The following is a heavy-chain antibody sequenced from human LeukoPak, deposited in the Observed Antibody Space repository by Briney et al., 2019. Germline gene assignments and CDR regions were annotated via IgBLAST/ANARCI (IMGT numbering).Heavy chain of an antibody. V-gene: IGHV4-34*01. CDR1: GRSLSGYY. Sequence: SDSLSLTCAVYGRSLSGYYWSWIRQPPGKGLEWIGEINHSGSTNYHPSLEGRVTISVDPSQNQFPLQLSSVTDADTAVYYCARLHPLRRGHYYYYMDVWGKGTTVTVSS. D-gene: IGHD4-17*01. CDR2: INHSGST. CDR3: ARLHPLRRGHYYYYMDV. J-gene: IGHJ6*03.